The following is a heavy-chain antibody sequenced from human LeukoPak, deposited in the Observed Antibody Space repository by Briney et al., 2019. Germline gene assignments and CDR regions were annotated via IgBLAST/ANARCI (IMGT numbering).Heavy chain of an antibody. D-gene: IGHD3-10*01. CDR3: ARRNYYGSGPWYFDL. Sequence: PGGSLRVSCAASGFTFSSYGMHWVRQAPGKGLEYVTAISSNGGSTYYANSVKGRFTISRDNSKNTPYLQMGSLRAEDMAVYYCARRNYYGSGPWYFDLWGRGTLVTVSS. CDR2: ISSNGGST. V-gene: IGHV3-64*01. CDR1: GFTFSSYG. J-gene: IGHJ2*01.